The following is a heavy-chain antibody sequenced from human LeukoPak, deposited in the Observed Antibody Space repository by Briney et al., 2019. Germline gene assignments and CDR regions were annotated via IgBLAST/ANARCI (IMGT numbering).Heavy chain of an antibody. CDR1: GGSFSGYY. CDR2: INHSGST. Sequence: SETLSLTCAVCGGSFSGYYWSWVRQPPGKGLEWIGEINHSGSTNYNPSLKSRVTISVDTSKNQFSLKLSSVTAADTAVYYCARLRSQYYFDYWGQGTLVTVSS. J-gene: IGHJ4*02. CDR3: ARLRSQYYFDY. V-gene: IGHV4-34*01. D-gene: IGHD4-17*01.